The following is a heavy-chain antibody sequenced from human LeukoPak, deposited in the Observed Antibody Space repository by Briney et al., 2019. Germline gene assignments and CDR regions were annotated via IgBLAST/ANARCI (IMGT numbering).Heavy chain of an antibody. Sequence: GRSLRLSCAASGFTFSSYGMHWVRQAPGKGLEWVAVISYDGSNKYYADSVKGRFTISRDNSKNTLYLQMNSLRAEDTAAYYCAKDGGYNWGQGTLVTVSS. D-gene: IGHD5-12*01. CDR3: AKDGGYN. CDR1: GFTFSSYG. CDR2: ISYDGSNK. V-gene: IGHV3-30*18. J-gene: IGHJ4*02.